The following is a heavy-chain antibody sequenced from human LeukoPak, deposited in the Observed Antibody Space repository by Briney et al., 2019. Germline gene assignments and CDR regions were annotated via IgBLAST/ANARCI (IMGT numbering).Heavy chain of an antibody. Sequence: SETLSLTCTVSGSSISSSSYYWGWIRQPPGKGLEWIGSIYYSGSTYYNPSLKSRVTISVDTSKNQFSLKLSSVTAADTAVYYCARCPDVYYYYYMDVWGKGTTVTVSS. V-gene: IGHV4-39*07. D-gene: IGHD1-14*01. CDR2: IYYSGST. J-gene: IGHJ6*03. CDR1: GSSISSSSYY. CDR3: ARCPDVYYYYYMDV.